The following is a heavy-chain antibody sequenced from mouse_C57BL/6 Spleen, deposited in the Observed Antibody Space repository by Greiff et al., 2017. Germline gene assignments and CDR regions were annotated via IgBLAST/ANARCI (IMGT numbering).Heavy chain of an antibody. D-gene: IGHD2-3*01. J-gene: IGHJ4*01. CDR3: ARWGEIYDGTTRSMDY. CDR2: IDPSDSYT. CDR1: GYTFTSYW. V-gene: IGHV1-69*01. Sequence: QVQLQQSGAELVMPGASVKLSCKASGYTFTSYWMHWVKQRPGQGLEWIGEIDPSDSYTNYNQKFKGKSTLTVDKSSSTAYMQLSSLTSEDSAVYYGARWGEIYDGTTRSMDYWGQGTSVTVSS.